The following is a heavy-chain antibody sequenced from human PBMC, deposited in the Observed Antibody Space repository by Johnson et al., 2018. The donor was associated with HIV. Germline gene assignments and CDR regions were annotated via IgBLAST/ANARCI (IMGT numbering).Heavy chain of an antibody. CDR1: GFTFINAW. Sequence: ESGGGLVQPGGSLRLSCAASGFTFINAWMNWVRQAPGKGLEWVGRIYSETDGGTTDYAAPVKGRFTISRDDSKNTLYLQINSLKSEDTAVYYCATEPNAFDIWGQGTLVTVSS. V-gene: IGHV3-15*01. CDR3: ATEPNAFDI. J-gene: IGHJ3*02. CDR2: IYSETDGGTT.